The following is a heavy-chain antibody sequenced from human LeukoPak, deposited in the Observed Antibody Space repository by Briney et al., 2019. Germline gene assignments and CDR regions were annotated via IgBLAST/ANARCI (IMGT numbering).Heavy chain of an antibody. Sequence: PGGSLRLSCAASGFSFSSYALSWVRQAPGKGLEWVSSVSESGDGTNYADSVKGRFIISRDNSKNTFYLQMNSLRVDGTATYYCAKGKVNHLGAFDQWGQGTLVTVSS. V-gene: IGHV3-23*01. D-gene: IGHD1-26*01. CDR2: VSESGDGT. J-gene: IGHJ4*02. CDR1: GFSFSSYA. CDR3: AKGKVNHLGAFDQ.